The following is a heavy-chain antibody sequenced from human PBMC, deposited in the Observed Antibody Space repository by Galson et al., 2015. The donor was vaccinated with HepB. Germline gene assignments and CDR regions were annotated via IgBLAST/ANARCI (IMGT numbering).Heavy chain of an antibody. CDR1: GFTFSSYA. J-gene: IGHJ4*02. CDR2: ISYDGSNK. D-gene: IGHD2-21*02. Sequence: SLRLSCAASGFTFSSYAMHWVRQAPGKGLEWVAVISYDGSNKYYADSVKGRFTISRDNSKNTLYLQMNSLRAEDTAVYYCARAPYCGGDCYTPPDYWGQGTLVTVSS. V-gene: IGHV3-30-3*01. CDR3: ARAPYCGGDCYTPPDY.